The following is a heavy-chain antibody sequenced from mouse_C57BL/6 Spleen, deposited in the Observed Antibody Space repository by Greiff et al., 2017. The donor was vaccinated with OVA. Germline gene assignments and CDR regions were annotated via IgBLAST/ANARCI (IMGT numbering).Heavy chain of an antibody. CDR1: GFTFSSYG. J-gene: IGHJ2*01. D-gene: IGHD1-1*01. V-gene: IGHV5-6*01. Sequence: EVQRVESGGDLVKPGGSLKLSCAASGFTFSSYGMSWVRQTPDKRLEWVATISSGGSYTYYPDSVKGRFTISRDNAKNTLYLQMSSLKSEDTAMYYCASYYGSSFDYWGQGTTLTVSS. CDR2: ISSGGSYT. CDR3: ASYYGSSFDY.